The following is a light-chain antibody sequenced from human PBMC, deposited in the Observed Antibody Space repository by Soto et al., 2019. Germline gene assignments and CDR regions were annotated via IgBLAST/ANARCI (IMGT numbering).Light chain of an antibody. V-gene: IGKV3-20*01. CDR1: QSVSSY. Sequence: EIVLTQSPGTLSLSPGERATLSCRASQSVSSYLAWYQQKPGQAPRLLIYGASSRATGIPDRFSGSGSGTDFNLTISRLEPEDFAVYYCQQYGRPSRTFGQGTKVEI. CDR3: QQYGRPSRT. J-gene: IGKJ1*01. CDR2: GAS.